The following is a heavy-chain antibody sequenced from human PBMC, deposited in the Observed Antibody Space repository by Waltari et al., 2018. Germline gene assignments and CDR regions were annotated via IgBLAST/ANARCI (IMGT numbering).Heavy chain of an antibody. CDR2: IDWDDDK. V-gene: IGHV2-70*01. D-gene: IGHD2-15*01. CDR1: AFSLSPYGMC. Sequence: QVTSRESGTALVKPTQTLTLTDTFSAFSLSPYGMCVTWIRQPPGKALEWLALIDWDDDKYYSTSLKTRLTISKDTSKTQVVLTITNMDPVDTGTYYCARKTPNGFDYWGQGMLVTVSS. CDR3: ARKTPNGFDY. J-gene: IGHJ4*02.